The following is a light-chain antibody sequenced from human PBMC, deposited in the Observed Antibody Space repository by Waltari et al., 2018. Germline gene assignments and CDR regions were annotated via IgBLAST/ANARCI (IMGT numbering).Light chain of an antibody. V-gene: IGLV1-40*01. CDR1: GSNIGAGYD. J-gene: IGLJ2*01. Sequence: QSALTQPPSVSGAPGQRITISCTGSGSNIGAGYDVPWYQQFPGTAPKLLPYGNNNRPSGVPDRFFGSKTGTSASLAITGLQADDEADYYCQSYDRSLSVVFGGGTKLTVL. CDR3: QSYDRSLSVV. CDR2: GNN.